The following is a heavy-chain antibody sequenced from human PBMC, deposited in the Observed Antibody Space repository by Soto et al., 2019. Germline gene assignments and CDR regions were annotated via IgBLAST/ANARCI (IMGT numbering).Heavy chain of an antibody. CDR3: ARERYASSWPDLDY. CDR1: GFTFSSYW. Sequence: GGSLRVSCAASGFTFSSYWMHWVRQAPGKGLVWVSRIHSDGSSSSYADSVKGRFTFSRDNAKNTLYLQMNSLRAEDTAIYYCARERYASSWPDLDYWGQGTPVTVSS. D-gene: IGHD6-13*01. J-gene: IGHJ4*02. CDR2: IHSDGSSS. V-gene: IGHV3-74*01.